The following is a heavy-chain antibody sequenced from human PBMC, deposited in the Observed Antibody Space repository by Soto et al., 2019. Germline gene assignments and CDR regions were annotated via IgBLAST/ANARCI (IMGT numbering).Heavy chain of an antibody. Sequence: SETLSLTCAVYGGSFSGYYWNWIRQPPGKGLEWIGKINHRGTTNYNPSLKSRVTISIDTSRNQLSLKLSSVTAADTAVYYCARGLVGATHYDAFDIWGQGTMVTVSS. D-gene: IGHD1-26*01. V-gene: IGHV4-34*01. J-gene: IGHJ3*02. CDR3: ARGLVGATHYDAFDI. CDR1: GGSFSGYY. CDR2: INHRGTT.